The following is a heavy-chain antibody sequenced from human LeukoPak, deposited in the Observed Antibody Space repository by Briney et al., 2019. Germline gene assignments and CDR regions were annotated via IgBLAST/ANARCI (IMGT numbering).Heavy chain of an antibody. CDR3: ARVFNIAAEDGYGMDV. CDR1: TFTVSSNY. V-gene: IGHV3-66*01. CDR2: TYSVGNT. D-gene: IGHD6-13*01. J-gene: IGHJ6*02. Sequence: GGSLRLSCASSTFTVSSNYMSWVRQAPGKGLEWVSITYSVGNTYYADSVKGRFTISRDNSKNTLYLQMNSLRVEDTAVYYCARVFNIAAEDGYGMDVWGQGTTVTVSS.